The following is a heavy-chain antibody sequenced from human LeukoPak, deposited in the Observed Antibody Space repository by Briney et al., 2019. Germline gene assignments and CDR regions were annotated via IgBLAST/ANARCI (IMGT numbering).Heavy chain of an antibody. V-gene: IGHV3-21*01. D-gene: IGHD2-15*01. Sequence: GGSVRLSCAASGFTFSTYSMNWVRQAPGKGLEWVSSIISSSSYIYYADSVKGRFTISRDNAKNSLYLQMNSLRAEDTAVYYCARDPQYCSGGSCYSFDYWGQGTLVTVSS. CDR1: GFTFSTYS. J-gene: IGHJ4*02. CDR2: IISSSSYI. CDR3: ARDPQYCSGGSCYSFDY.